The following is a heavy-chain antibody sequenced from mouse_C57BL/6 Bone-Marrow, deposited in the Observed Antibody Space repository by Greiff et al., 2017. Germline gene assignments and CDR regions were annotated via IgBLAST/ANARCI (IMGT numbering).Heavy chain of an antibody. Sequence: EESGPGLVKPSQSLSLTCSVTGYSITSGYYWNWIRQFPGNKLEWMGYISYDGSNNYNPSLKNRISITRDTSKNQFFLKLNSLTTEDTATYYCARVPDYYGSSYDWYFDVWGTGTTVTVSS. CDR1: GYSITSGYY. D-gene: IGHD1-1*01. CDR3: ARVPDYYGSSYDWYFDV. V-gene: IGHV3-6*01. J-gene: IGHJ1*03. CDR2: ISYDGSN.